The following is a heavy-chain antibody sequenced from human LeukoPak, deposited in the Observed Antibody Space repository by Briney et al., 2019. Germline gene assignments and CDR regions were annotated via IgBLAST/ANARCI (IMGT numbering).Heavy chain of an antibody. CDR3: ARTTEAHSWRTRYYDYYMDV. J-gene: IGHJ6*03. Sequence: SETLSLTCAVYGGSFSGYYWSWIRQPPGKGLEWIGYIYYSGSTNYNPSLKSRVTISVDTSKNQFSLKLSSVTAADTAIYYCARTTEAHSWRTRYYDYYMDVWGKGTTVTVSS. D-gene: IGHD6-13*01. CDR1: GGSFSGYY. CDR2: IYYSGST. V-gene: IGHV4-59*01.